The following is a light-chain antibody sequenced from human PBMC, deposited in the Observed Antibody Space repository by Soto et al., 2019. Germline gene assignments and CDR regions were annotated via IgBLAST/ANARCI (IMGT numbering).Light chain of an antibody. V-gene: IGKV3-11*01. CDR1: QSVGSS. J-gene: IGKJ4*01. CDR3: QQRRELFT. Sequence: EIVLTQSPATLSLSPGERATLSCRASQSVGSSLAWYQQKPGQPPGLLIYDSSNRATGIPARFSGSGSGTDFTLTISSLEPEDFAVYYCQQRRELFTFGGGTKVEIK. CDR2: DSS.